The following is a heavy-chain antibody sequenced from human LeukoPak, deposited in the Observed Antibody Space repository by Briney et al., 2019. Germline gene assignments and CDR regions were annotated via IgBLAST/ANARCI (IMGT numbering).Heavy chain of an antibody. D-gene: IGHD3-16*01. V-gene: IGHV3-21*01. J-gene: IGHJ5*02. Sequence: GGSLRLSCAAYGFTFGSYAMNWVRQAPGKGLEWVSSISSGSSFIYYADSVKGRFTISRDNAKNSLYLQMNRLRAEDTAINNGARDQGGERWFDPWGQGTLVTVSS. CDR2: ISSGSSFI. CDR1: GFTFGSYA. CDR3: ARDQGGERWFDP.